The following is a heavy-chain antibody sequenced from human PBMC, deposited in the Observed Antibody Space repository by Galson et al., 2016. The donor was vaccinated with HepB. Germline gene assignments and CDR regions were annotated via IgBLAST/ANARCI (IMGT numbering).Heavy chain of an antibody. Sequence: SVKVSCKASGGTFSSYAISWVRQAPGQGLEWIGGIIPIFGTANYAQKFQGRVTITADESTSTAFMELSSLRSEDTAVYYCARQSRGYCSGGTCSYFDYWGQGTLVTVSS. J-gene: IGHJ4*02. CDR2: IIPIFGTA. V-gene: IGHV1-69*13. CDR3: ARQSRGYCSGGTCSYFDY. D-gene: IGHD2-15*01. CDR1: GGTFSSYA.